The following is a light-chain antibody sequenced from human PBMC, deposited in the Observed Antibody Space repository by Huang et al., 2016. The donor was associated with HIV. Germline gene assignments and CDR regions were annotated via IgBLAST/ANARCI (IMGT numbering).Light chain of an antibody. CDR2: DAS. Sequence: EVVLTQSPVTLSLSPGERATLPCRASRSISSFLAWYQQTPGQAPRRLIYDASNRSTGIPARFSGSGSGTDFTLTISGLEPEDFAVYYCQQRSSWPGTFGQGTKIEIK. CDR1: RSISSF. CDR3: QQRSSWPGT. J-gene: IGKJ1*01. V-gene: IGKV3-11*01.